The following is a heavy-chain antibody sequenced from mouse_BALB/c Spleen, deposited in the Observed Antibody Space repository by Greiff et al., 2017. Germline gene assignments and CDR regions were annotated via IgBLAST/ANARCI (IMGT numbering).Heavy chain of an antibody. Sequence: VQLQESGPGLVAPSQSLSITCTVSGFSLTSYGVHWVRQPPGKGLEWLGVIWAGGSTNYNSALMSRLSISKDNSKSQVFLKMNSLQTDDTAMYYCAREGLRLLYAMDYWGQGTSVTVSS. CDR3: AREGLRLLYAMDY. CDR1: GFSLTSYG. V-gene: IGHV2-9*02. D-gene: IGHD1-2*01. CDR2: IWAGGST. J-gene: IGHJ4*01.